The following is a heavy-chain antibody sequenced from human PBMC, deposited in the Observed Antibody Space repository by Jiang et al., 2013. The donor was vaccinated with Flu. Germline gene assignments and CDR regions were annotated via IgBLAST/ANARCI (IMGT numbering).Heavy chain of an antibody. CDR2: ISGSGQFT. J-gene: IGHJ3*01. Sequence: VQLLESGGGLVQPGGSLRLSCAASGFTFSDYAMMWVRQAPGKGLEWVSAISGSGQFTYYAASVKGRFTISRDKSKSTLYLEMNSLRAEDSATYYCAREQFTDSYDGRSLDAFDLWGHGTRGHRLF. CDR3: AREQFTDSYDGRSLDAFDL. D-gene: IGHD3-3*01. CDR1: GFTFSDYA. V-gene: IGHV3-23*01.